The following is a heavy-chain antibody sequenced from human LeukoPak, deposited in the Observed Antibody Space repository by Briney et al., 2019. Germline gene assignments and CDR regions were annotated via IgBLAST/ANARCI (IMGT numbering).Heavy chain of an antibody. CDR3: AKVLRYFDWLPPFDY. D-gene: IGHD3-9*01. V-gene: IGHV3-30*18. CDR2: ISYDGSNK. J-gene: IGHJ4*02. CDR1: GFTFSSYG. Sequence: PGRSLRLSCAASGFTFSSYGMHWVRQAPGKGPEWVAVISYDGSNKYYADSVKGRFTTSRDNSKNTLYLQMNSLRAEDTAVYYCAKVLRYFDWLPPFDYWGQGTLVTVSS.